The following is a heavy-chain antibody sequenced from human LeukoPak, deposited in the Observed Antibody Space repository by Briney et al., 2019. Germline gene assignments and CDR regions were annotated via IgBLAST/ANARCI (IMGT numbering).Heavy chain of an antibody. CDR1: GYTFTSYG. Sequence: ASVRVSCKASGYTFTSYGITWVRQAPGQGLEWMGWISAYNGNTYYAQKLQGRVTMTRDMSTSTVYMDLSSLRSEDTAVYYCAREGLDYWGQGTLVTVSS. CDR3: AREGLDY. V-gene: IGHV1-18*01. CDR2: ISAYNGNT. J-gene: IGHJ4*02.